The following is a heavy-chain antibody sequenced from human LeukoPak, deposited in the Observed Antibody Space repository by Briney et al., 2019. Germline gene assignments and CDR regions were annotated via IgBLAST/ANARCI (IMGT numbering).Heavy chain of an antibody. V-gene: IGHV1-69*17. J-gene: IGHJ6*03. Sequence: SVKVSCKASGGTFSSYAISWVRQAPGQGLEWMGGIIPIFGIANYAQKFQGRVTITADKSTSTAYMELSSLRSEDTAVYYCARGSLITYYYYMDVWGKGTTVTVSS. CDR2: IIPIFGIA. D-gene: IGHD5-24*01. CDR1: GGTFSSYA. CDR3: ARGSLITYYYYMDV.